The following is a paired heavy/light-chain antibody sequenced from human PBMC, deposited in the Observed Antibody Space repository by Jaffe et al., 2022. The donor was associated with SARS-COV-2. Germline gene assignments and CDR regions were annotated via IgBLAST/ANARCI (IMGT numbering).Heavy chain of an antibody. CDR3: ARLPGGINGVCPLCSYYYYGMDV. CDR2: IDFSGST. CDR1: GASISSNNYY. V-gene: IGHV4-39*01. J-gene: IGHJ6*02. Sequence: QLQLQESGPGLVEPSETLVLTCTVSGASISSNNYYWGWIRQPPGKGLEWIGSIDFSGSTYYNPSLKSRVTIYVDTSKNQFSLNLSSVTAADTAVFYCARLPGGINGVCPLCSYYYYGMDVWGQGTTVTVS. D-gene: IGHD2-8*01.
Light chain of an antibody. V-gene: IGLV2-14*03. J-gene: IGLJ2*01. CDR2: DVT. Sequence: QSALTQPASVSGSPGQSITISCTGTSSDVGSYNYVSWYQQHAGKAPKLLIYDVTNRPSGVSNRFSGSKSGNTASLAISGLQAEDEADYYCSSFTSSSTLEVIFGGGTKLTVL. CDR1: SSDVGSYNY. CDR3: SSFTSSSTLEVI.